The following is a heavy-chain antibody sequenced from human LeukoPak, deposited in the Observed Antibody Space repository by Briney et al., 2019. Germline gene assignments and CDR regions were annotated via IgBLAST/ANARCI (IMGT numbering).Heavy chain of an antibody. CDR2: IYSGGST. D-gene: IGHD3-10*01. J-gene: IGHJ5*02. CDR3: ARVRGYGSGGYYPFT. Sequence: GGSLRLSCAASGFTVSSNYMSWVRQAPGKGLEWVSVIYSGGSTYYADSVKGRFTISRDNSKNTLYLQMNSLRAEDTAVYYCARVRGYGSGGYYPFTWGQGTLVTVSS. V-gene: IGHV3-53*01. CDR1: GFTVSSNY.